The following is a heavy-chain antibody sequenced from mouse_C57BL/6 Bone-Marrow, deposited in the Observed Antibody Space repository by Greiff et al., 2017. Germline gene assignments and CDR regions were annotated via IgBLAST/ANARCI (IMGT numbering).Heavy chain of an antibody. D-gene: IGHD2-2*01. CDR3: AKPLWLLYAMYY. V-gene: IGHV1-4*01. Sequence: QVQLQQSGAELARPGASVKMSCKASGYTFTSYTMHWVKQRPGQGLEWIGYINPSSGYTKYNQKFKDKATLTADKSSSTAYMQLSSLTSEDSAVYYCAKPLWLLYAMYYWGQGTSVTVSS. J-gene: IGHJ4*01. CDR1: GYTFTSYT. CDR2: INPSSGYT.